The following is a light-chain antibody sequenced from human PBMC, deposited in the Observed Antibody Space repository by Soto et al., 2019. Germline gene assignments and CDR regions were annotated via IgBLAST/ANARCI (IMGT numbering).Light chain of an antibody. CDR3: QHYENTPPSVT. V-gene: IGKV3-20*01. CDR2: GAS. CDR1: QSVSSSY. J-gene: IGKJ3*01. Sequence: EIAMTQSPATLSVSPGARRTLCCRASQSVSSSYFAWYQQKTGTAPRILIYGASSRATGIPERFSGSGSGKDFTLTINGLEPEDFAVYYCQHYENTPPSVTFGPGTKVDIK.